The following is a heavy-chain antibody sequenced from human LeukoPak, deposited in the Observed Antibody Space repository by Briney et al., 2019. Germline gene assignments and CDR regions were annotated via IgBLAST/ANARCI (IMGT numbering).Heavy chain of an antibody. CDR1: GGSISSGGYY. D-gene: IGHD5/OR15-5a*01. CDR3: ARGHSIYHYFDY. CDR2: IYYSGST. J-gene: IGHJ4*02. Sequence: PSQTLSLTCTVSGGSISSGGYYWSWIRQHPGKGLEWIGYIYYSGSTYYNPSLKSRVTMSIDTPKNQFSLKLSSVTAADTAVYYCARGHSIYHYFDYWGQGTLVTVSS. V-gene: IGHV4-31*03.